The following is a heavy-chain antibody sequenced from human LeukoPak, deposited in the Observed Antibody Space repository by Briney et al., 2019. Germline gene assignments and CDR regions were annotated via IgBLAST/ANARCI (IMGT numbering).Heavy chain of an antibody. V-gene: IGHV4-34*01. CDR1: GGSFSGYY. D-gene: IGHD2-15*01. J-gene: IGHJ3*02. CDR2: INHSGST. Sequence: MTSETLSLTCAVYGGSFSGYYWSWIRQPPGKGLEWIGEINHSGSTNYNPSLKGRVTISVDTSKNQFSLKLSSVTAADTAVYYCARVKVAAIGAFDIWGQGTMVTVSS. CDR3: ARVKVAAIGAFDI.